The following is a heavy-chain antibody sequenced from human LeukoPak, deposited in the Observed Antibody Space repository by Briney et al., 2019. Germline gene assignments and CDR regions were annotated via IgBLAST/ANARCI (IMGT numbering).Heavy chain of an antibody. Sequence: ASVKVFCKTSGYTFTTYDINWVRQAPGQGLEWMGRISAYNGYTNYGQKFQGRVTITTDTSTNTAYMELRSLRSDDTAVYYCARVGTGTRSFDSWGQGTLVTVSS. V-gene: IGHV1-18*01. CDR2: ISAYNGYT. J-gene: IGHJ4*02. CDR1: GYTFTTYD. D-gene: IGHD1/OR15-1a*01. CDR3: ARVGTGTRSFDS.